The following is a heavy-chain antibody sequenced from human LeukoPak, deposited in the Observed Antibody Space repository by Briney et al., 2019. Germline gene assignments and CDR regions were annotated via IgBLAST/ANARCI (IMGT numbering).Heavy chain of an antibody. CDR3: ARTVYSSSWYGWFDP. CDR2: IYYSGST. J-gene: IGHJ5*02. Sequence: SQTLSLTCTVSGGSISSYYWSWIRQPPGKGLEWIGYIYYSGSTNYNPSLKSRVTISVDTSKNQFSLKLSSVTAADTAVYYCARTVYSSSWYGWFDPWGQGTLVTVSS. CDR1: GGSISSYY. V-gene: IGHV4-59*08. D-gene: IGHD6-13*01.